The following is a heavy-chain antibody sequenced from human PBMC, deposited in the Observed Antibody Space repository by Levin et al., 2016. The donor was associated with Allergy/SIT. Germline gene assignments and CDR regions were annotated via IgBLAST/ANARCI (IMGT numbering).Heavy chain of an antibody. Sequence: SETLSLTCTVSGGSISSYYWSWIRQPPGKGLEWIGYIYYSGSTNYNPSLKSRVTISVDTSKNQFSLKLSSVTAADTAVYYCARGMDGDYVPPGLWGRGTLVTVSS. CDR3: ARGMDGDYVPPGL. D-gene: IGHD4-17*01. J-gene: IGHJ2*01. CDR1: GGSISSYY. V-gene: IGHV4-59*01. CDR2: IYYSGST.